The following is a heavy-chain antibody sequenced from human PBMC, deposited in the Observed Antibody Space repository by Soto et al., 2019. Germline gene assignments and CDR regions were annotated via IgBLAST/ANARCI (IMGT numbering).Heavy chain of an antibody. D-gene: IGHD3-3*01. J-gene: IGHJ6*02. CDR2: ISSSSSYI. V-gene: IGHV3-21*01. CDR1: GFTFSSYG. Sequence: GESLKISCAASGFTFSSYGMHWVRQAPGKGLEWVSSISSSSSYIYYADSVKGRFTISRDNAKNSLYLQMNSLRAEDTAVYYCARGLRFYDFYGMDVWGQGTTVTVSS. CDR3: ARGLRFYDFYGMDV.